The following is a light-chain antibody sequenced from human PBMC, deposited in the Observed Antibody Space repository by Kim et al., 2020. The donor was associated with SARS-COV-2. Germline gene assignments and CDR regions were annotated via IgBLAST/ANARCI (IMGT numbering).Light chain of an antibody. CDR3: AAGDDSLNGRM. J-gene: IGLJ3*02. CDR1: SSKAGSNA. Sequence: GLTVTSTCTGSSSKAGSNAEYYHQHPPATAPHLLYDSNNQRPGGAPDLSAASYAGTAAPLAISGLQSEDEAYYYCAAGDDSLNGRMFGGGTQLTVL. CDR2: SNN. V-gene: IGLV1-44*01.